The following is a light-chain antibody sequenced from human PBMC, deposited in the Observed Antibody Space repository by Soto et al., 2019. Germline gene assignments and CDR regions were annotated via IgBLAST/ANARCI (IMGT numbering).Light chain of an antibody. CDR2: GNT. CDR1: SSNIGAGYD. CDR3: QSYDSSLSGSKV. Sequence: QPVLTQPPSVSGAPGQRVTISCTGTSSNIGAGYDIHWYKQLPGTAPTLLIYGNTNRPSGVPDRFSASKSGTSASLAITGLRAEDEADYYCQSYDSSLSGSKVFGGGTKLTVL. V-gene: IGLV1-40*01. J-gene: IGLJ3*02.